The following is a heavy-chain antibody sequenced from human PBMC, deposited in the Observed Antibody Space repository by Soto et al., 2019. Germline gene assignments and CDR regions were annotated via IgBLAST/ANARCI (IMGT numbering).Heavy chain of an antibody. D-gene: IGHD3-3*01. CDR3: AHRETMTIFGLIIENGIWFDA. J-gene: IGHJ5*02. Sequence: QINLIESGPTLVKPTQTLTLTCTFSGFSLSTSGAAVGWVRQPPGRALEWLALIYWDGDMRYSASLGNKLTITKATSMNQVVLTLTNVDSADTATYYCAHRETMTIFGLIIENGIWFDAWGQGTRVIVSS. CDR1: GFSLSTSGAA. V-gene: IGHV2-5*02. CDR2: IYWDGDM.